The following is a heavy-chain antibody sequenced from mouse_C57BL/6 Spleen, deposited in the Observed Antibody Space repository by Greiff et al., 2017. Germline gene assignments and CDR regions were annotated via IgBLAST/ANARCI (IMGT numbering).Heavy chain of an antibody. V-gene: IGHV1-80*01. J-gene: IGHJ3*01. D-gene: IGHD1-1*01. Sequence: QVQLQQSGAELVKPGASVKISCKASGYAFSSYWMNWVKQRPGKGLEWIGQIYPGDGDTNYNGKFKGKATLTADKSSSTAYMQLSSLTSEDSAVXFCARYYYGSEAWFAYWGQGTLVTVSA. CDR2: IYPGDGDT. CDR1: GYAFSSYW. CDR3: ARYYYGSEAWFAY.